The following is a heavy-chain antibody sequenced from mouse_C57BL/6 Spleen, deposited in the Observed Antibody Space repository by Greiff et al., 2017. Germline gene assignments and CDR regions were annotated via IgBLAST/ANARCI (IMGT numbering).Heavy chain of an antibody. CDR2: IYPGDGDT. Sequence: QVQLQQSGAELVKPGASVKISCKASGYAFSSYWMNWVKQRPGKGLEWIGQIYPGDGDTNYNGKFKGKATLTADKSSSTAYMPLSSLTSEDSAVYFCARRDYYGSRDYAMDYWGQGTSVTVSS. CDR1: GYAFSSYW. D-gene: IGHD1-1*01. CDR3: ARRDYYGSRDYAMDY. J-gene: IGHJ4*01. V-gene: IGHV1-80*01.